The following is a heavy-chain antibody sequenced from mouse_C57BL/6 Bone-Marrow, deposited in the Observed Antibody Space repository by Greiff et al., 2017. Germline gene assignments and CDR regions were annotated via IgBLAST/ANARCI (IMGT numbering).Heavy chain of an antibody. V-gene: IGHV1-5*01. CDR3: TGITTIVGENYFDY. Sequence: EVQLQQSGTVLARPGASVKMSCKTSGYTFTSYWMHWVKQRPGQGLEWIGAIYPGNSATSYNQKFKGKAKLTALTSANTAYMELSSLTNEDSAVYYWTGITTIVGENYFDYWGQGTTLTVSS. CDR1: GYTFTSYW. D-gene: IGHD1-1*01. J-gene: IGHJ2*01. CDR2: IYPGNSAT.